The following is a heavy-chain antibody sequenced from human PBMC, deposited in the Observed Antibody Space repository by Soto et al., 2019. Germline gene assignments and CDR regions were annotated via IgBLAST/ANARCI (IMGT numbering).Heavy chain of an antibody. V-gene: IGHV4-30-4*01. J-gene: IGHJ4*02. Sequence: NPSETLSLTCTVSGGSISSGDYYWSWIHQPPGKGLEWIGYIYYSGSTYYNPSLKSRVTISVDTSKNQFSLKLSSVTAADTAVYYCARALGTAMVSFRYYFDYWGQGTLVTVSS. D-gene: IGHD5-18*01. CDR2: IYYSGST. CDR1: GGSISSGDYY. CDR3: ARALGTAMVSFRYYFDY.